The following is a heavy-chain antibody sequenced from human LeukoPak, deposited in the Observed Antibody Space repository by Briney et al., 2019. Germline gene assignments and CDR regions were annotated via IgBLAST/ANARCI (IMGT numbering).Heavy chain of an antibody. CDR2: IWYDGSNK. J-gene: IGHJ3*02. V-gene: IGHV3-33*01. CDR1: GFTFSSYG. Sequence: SGGSLRLSCAASGFTFSSYGMHWVRQAPGKGLEWVAVIWYDGSNKYYADSVKGRFTISRDNSKNTLYLQMNSLRAEDTAVYCCARGSGSGYGAFDIWGQGTMVTVSS. D-gene: IGHD3-22*01. CDR3: ARGSGSGYGAFDI.